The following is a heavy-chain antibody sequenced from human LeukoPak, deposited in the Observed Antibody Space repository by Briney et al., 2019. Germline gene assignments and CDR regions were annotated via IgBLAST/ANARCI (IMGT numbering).Heavy chain of an antibody. J-gene: IGHJ3*02. CDR3: ARERRDNGAFDI. Sequence: AGRSLRPSCAASGFTFSSYGMHWVRQAPGKGLEWMAVIWYDGSNKYYADSVKGRFTISRDNSKNTLYLQMNSLRAEDTAVYYCARERRDNGAFDIWGQGTMVTVSS. D-gene: IGHD2-8*01. CDR2: IWYDGSNK. CDR1: GFTFSSYG. V-gene: IGHV3-33*01.